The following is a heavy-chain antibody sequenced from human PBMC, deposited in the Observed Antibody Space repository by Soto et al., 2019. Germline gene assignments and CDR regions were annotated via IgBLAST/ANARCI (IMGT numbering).Heavy chain of an antibody. D-gene: IGHD5-12*01. Sequence: PGGSLRLSCAASGFTFSSYAMHWVRQAPGKGLEWVAVISYDGSNKYYADSVKGRFTISRDNSKNTLYLQMNSLRAEDTAVYYCAREGYSRNWFDPWGQGTLVTVSS. CDR1: GFTFSSYA. CDR3: AREGYSRNWFDP. CDR2: ISYDGSNK. J-gene: IGHJ5*02. V-gene: IGHV3-30-3*01.